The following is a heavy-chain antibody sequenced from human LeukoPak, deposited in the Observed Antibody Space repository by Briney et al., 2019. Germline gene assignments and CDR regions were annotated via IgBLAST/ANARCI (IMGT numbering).Heavy chain of an antibody. CDR1: GFTFSSYS. J-gene: IGHJ6*03. Sequence: PGGSLRLSCAASGFTFSSYSMNWVRQAPGKGLEWVSSISSSSSYIYYADSVKGRFTISRDNAKNSLYLQMNSLRAEDTAVYYCARESPRFPVITMVRGVIAPYYYMDVWGKGTTVTISS. D-gene: IGHD3-10*01. V-gene: IGHV3-21*01. CDR2: ISSSSSYI. CDR3: ARESPRFPVITMVRGVIAPYYYMDV.